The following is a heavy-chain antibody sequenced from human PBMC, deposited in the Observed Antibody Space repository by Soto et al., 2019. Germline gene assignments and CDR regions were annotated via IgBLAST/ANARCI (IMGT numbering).Heavy chain of an antibody. Sequence: ASVKVSCKASGYTFTGYYMHWVRQAPGQGLEWMGWINPNSGGTNYAQKFQGWVTMTRDTSISTAYMELSRLRSDDTAVYYCARGRGFCSGGSCYLDVSYFDYWGKGTLVTVPS. V-gene: IGHV1-2*04. CDR3: ARGRGFCSGGSCYLDVSYFDY. CDR1: GYTFTGYY. D-gene: IGHD2-15*01. CDR2: INPNSGGT. J-gene: IGHJ4*02.